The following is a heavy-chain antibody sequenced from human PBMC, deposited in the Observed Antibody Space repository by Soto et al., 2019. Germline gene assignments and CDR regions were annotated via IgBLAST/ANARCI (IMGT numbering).Heavy chain of an antibody. Sequence: SETLSLTCTVSGVSITSHYWSWIRQSPGKGLEWIAYMHHSGSTNYNPSLKSRVTISVDKSKNQFSLKLSSVTAADTAVYYCASKFGELLADAFDIWGQGTMVTVSS. J-gene: IGHJ3*02. CDR1: GVSITSHY. V-gene: IGHV4-59*11. CDR2: MHHSGST. D-gene: IGHD3-10*01. CDR3: ASKFGELLADAFDI.